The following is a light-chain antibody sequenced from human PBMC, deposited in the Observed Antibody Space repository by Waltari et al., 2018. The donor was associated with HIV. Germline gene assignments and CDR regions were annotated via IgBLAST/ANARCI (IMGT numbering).Light chain of an antibody. CDR3: QQCASSPLT. CDR1: QNVGNNY. CDR2: DAS. Sequence: EIVLTQSPDTLSLSPGERATLSCRASQNVGNNYLAWYQQKPGQAPRLLVDDASRRVTGIPDRFSGSGSGTDFTLTISRLEPEDFAVYYCQQCASSPLTFGGGTKVEI. J-gene: IGKJ4*01. V-gene: IGKV3-20*01.